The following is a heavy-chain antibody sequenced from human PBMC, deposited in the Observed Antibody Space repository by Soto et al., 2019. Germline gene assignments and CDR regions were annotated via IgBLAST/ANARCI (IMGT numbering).Heavy chain of an antibody. J-gene: IGHJ4*02. CDR1: GFTFSSYA. Sequence: GGSLRLSCAASGFTFSSYAMHWVRQAPGKGPEWVAVISYDGSNKYYADSVKGRFTISRDNSKNTLYLQVNSLRAEDTAVYYCARGPSSLTRFDYWGQGTLVTVSS. D-gene: IGHD2-2*01. CDR2: ISYDGSNK. V-gene: IGHV3-30-3*01. CDR3: ARGPSSLTRFDY.